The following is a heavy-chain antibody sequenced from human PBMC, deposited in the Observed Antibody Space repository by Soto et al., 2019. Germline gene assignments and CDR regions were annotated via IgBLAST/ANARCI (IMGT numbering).Heavy chain of an antibody. V-gene: IGHV3-21*01. D-gene: IGHD2-2*01. CDR2: ISTTSTYT. CDR3: ARDDGLSSTIVKAFDI. Sequence: GGSLRLSCAASGFTFSRYYMNWVRQAPGKGLEWVSSISTTSTYTHYADSLKGRFTISRDNAKKLLYLQMDSLRAEDTAVYYCARDDGLSSTIVKAFDIWGQLTKVTV. J-gene: IGHJ3*02. CDR1: GFTFSRYY.